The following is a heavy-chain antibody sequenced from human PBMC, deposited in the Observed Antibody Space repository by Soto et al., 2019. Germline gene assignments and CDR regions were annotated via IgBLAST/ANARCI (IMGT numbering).Heavy chain of an antibody. D-gene: IGHD4-4*01. J-gene: IGHJ6*02. CDR3: ARAIDYTPRNYYYYGMDV. V-gene: IGHV1-69*01. CDR1: GGTFSSYA. CDR2: IIPIFGTA. Sequence: QVQLVQSGAEVKKPGSSVKVSCKASGGTFSSYAISWVRQAPGQGLEWMGGIIPIFGTANYAQKFQGRVTITADETTSTAYLELSSLRSEDTAVYYCARAIDYTPRNYYYYGMDVWGQGTTVTVSS.